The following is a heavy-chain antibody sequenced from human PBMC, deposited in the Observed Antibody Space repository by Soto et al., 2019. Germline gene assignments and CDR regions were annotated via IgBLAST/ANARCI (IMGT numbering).Heavy chain of an antibody. V-gene: IGHV3-7*01. CDR3: ARAFRGYSYGPNYYYYYMDV. CDR2: IKQDGSEK. J-gene: IGHJ6*03. D-gene: IGHD5-18*01. Sequence: EVQLVESGGGLVQPGGSLRLSCAASGFTFSSYWMSWVRQAPGKGLEWVAIIKQDGSEKYYVDSVKGRFTISRDNAKNSLYLQMNSLRAEDTAVYYCARAFRGYSYGPNYYYYYMDVWGKGTTVTVSS. CDR1: GFTFSSYW.